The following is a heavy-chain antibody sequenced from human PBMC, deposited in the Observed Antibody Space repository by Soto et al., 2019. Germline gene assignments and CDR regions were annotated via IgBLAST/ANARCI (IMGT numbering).Heavy chain of an antibody. CDR1: GYSFTTYG. CDR3: AREGPAPYYYYGMDV. J-gene: IGHJ6*02. Sequence: QVQLVQSGGEVKEPGASVKVSCKTSGYSFTTYGISWVRQAPGQGREWMGWISGYNGNTNYAQKLQGRVTMTTDTSTSTAYMELRILRSDDTAVYYCAREGPAPYYYYGMDVWGQGSTVTVSS. CDR2: ISGYNGNT. V-gene: IGHV1-18*01.